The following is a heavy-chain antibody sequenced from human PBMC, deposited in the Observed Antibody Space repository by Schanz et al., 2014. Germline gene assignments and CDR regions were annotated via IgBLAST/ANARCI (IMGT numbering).Heavy chain of an antibody. V-gene: IGHV3-21*02. CDR2: ISSSGSYI. J-gene: IGHJ6*02. CDR1: GFDFNSYS. CDR3: ARDSGPYYDKSMDV. D-gene: IGHD3-9*01. Sequence: EVRLVESGGGLVQPGGSLRLSCEASGFDFNSYSMNWVRQVPGKGLEWVSSISSSGSYIHYADSVKGRFTISRDNSKNTLYLQMNSLRAEDTALYYCARDSGPYYDKSMDVWGQGTTVAVSS.